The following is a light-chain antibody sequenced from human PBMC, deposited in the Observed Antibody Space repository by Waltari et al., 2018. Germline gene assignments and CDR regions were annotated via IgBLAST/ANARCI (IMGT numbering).Light chain of an antibody. CDR3: QQYNNWPPIT. CDR2: SAS. Sequence: EIVMTQSPHTLSVSPGERATLSCRASQSVSNSLAWYQHRPGRAPRLLIHSASTRAPGIPARLSGSGSETEFTLTISNLQSEDFALYYCQQYNNWPPITFGQGTRLEIK. J-gene: IGKJ5*01. CDR1: QSVSNS. V-gene: IGKV3D-15*01.